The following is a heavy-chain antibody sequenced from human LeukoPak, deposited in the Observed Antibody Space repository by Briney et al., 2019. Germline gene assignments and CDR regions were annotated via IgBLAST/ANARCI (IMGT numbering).Heavy chain of an antibody. V-gene: IGHV4-59*01. CDR3: ARQGVERWLQSKPAAFDI. J-gene: IGHJ3*02. CDR2: IYYSGST. Sequence: SETLSLTCTVSGGSISSYYWSWIRPPPGKGREWVGYIYYSGSTNYNPSLKSRATISVDRPTKQSSLQLASLTAADTAVYYCARQGVERWLQSKPAAFDIWGQGTMVTVSS. D-gene: IGHD5-24*01. CDR1: GGSISSYY.